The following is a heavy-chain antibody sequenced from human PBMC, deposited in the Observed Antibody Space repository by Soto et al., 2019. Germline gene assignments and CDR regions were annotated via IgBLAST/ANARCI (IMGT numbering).Heavy chain of an antibody. CDR3: AKDIREYSSGWTYFDY. CDR2: ITWNSGSI. J-gene: IGHJ4*01. CDR1: GFTFHDYA. D-gene: IGHD6-19*01. Sequence: EVQLVESGGGLVQPGRSLKLSCAASGFTFHDYAMHWVRQGQGKGLEWVSGITWNSGSIDYADSMKGRFTISRDNAKNSLYLQMNSLRPEDTALYYCAKDIREYSSGWTYFDYWGHGTLVTVSS. V-gene: IGHV3-9*01.